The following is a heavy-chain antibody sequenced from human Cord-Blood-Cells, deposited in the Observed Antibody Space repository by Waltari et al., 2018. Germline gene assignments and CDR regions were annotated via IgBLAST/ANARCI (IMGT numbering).Heavy chain of an antibody. CDR1: GGSFSGYY. Sequence: QVQLQQWGAGLLTPSEPLSLTCAVYGGSFSGYYWSWIRQPPGKGLEWIGEINHSGSTNYNPSLKSRVTISVDTSKNQFSLKLSSVTAADTAVYYCARSPYYYYYMDVWGKGTTVTVSS. J-gene: IGHJ6*03. CDR3: ARSPYYYYYMDV. V-gene: IGHV4-34*01. CDR2: INHSGST.